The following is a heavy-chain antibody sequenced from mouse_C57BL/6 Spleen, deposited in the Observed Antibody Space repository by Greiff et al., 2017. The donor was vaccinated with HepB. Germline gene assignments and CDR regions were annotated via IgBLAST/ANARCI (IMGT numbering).Heavy chain of an antibody. Sequence: VQLQQSGPELVKPGASVKMSCKASGYTFTDYNMHWVKQSHGKSLEWIGYINPNNGGTSYNQKFKGKATLTVNKSSSTAYMELRSLTSEDSAVYYCARGDYYGNSAWFAYWGQGTLVTVSA. CDR2: INPNNGGT. J-gene: IGHJ3*01. V-gene: IGHV1-22*01. D-gene: IGHD2-1*01. CDR3: ARGDYYGNSAWFAY. CDR1: GYTFTDYN.